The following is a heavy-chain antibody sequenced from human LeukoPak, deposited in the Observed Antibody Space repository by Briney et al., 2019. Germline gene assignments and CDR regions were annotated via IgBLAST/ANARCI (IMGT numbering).Heavy chain of an antibody. Sequence: SETLSLTCAVYGGSFSDYYWSWIRQPPGKGLEWIGEINHSGSTNYNPSLKSRVTISVDTSKNQFSLKLSSVTAADTAVYYCANRKGWRSSWYHRWGQGTLVTVSS. V-gene: IGHV4-34*01. CDR3: ANRKGWRSSWYHR. CDR1: GGSFSDYY. CDR2: INHSGST. D-gene: IGHD6-13*01. J-gene: IGHJ4*02.